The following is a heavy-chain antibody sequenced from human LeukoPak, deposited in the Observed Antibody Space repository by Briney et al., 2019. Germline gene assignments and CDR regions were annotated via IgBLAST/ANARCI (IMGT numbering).Heavy chain of an antibody. CDR2: VYYSGST. CDR3: ARVPYYHDSSGYYYGYFDY. Sequence: SETLSLTCTVSGGSISTYYWTWIRQPPGKGLEWIGYVYYSGSTSYNPSLKSRLTISVDTSKNQFSLKLSSVTAADTAVYYCARVPYYHDSSGYYYGYFDYWGQGALVTVSS. CDR1: GGSISTYY. V-gene: IGHV4-59*01. J-gene: IGHJ4*02. D-gene: IGHD3-22*01.